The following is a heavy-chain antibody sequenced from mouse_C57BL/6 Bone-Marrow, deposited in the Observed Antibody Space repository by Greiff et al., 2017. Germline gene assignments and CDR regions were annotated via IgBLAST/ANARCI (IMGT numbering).Heavy chain of an antibody. D-gene: IGHD1-1*01. CDR3: ARYGSSFWYFDV. Sequence: QVQLQQPGAELVRPGSSVKLSCKASGYTFTSYWMDWVKQRPVQGLEWIGNIYPSDSGTHYNQKFKDKATLTVDKSSSTAYMQLSSLTSEDSAVYYCARYGSSFWYFDVWGTGTTVTVSS. CDR2: IYPSDSGT. J-gene: IGHJ1*03. V-gene: IGHV1-61*01. CDR1: GYTFTSYW.